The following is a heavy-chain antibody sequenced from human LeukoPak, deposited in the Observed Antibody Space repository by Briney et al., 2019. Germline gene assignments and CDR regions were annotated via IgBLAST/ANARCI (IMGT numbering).Heavy chain of an antibody. Sequence: GGSLRLSCAASGFTFSDYYVSWIRQAPGRGLEYVSYISGSSGYTNYADSVKGRFTISRDNAKNSLYLQMNGLRAEDTALYYCARVSSSSRPGVDYWGQGTLVTVSS. D-gene: IGHD6-6*01. CDR3: ARVSSSSRPGVDY. V-gene: IGHV3-11*06. CDR1: GFTFSDYY. J-gene: IGHJ4*02. CDR2: ISGSSGYT.